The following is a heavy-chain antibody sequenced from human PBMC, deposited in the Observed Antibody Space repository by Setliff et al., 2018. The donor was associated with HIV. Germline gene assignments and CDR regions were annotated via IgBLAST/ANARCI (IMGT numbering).Heavy chain of an antibody. D-gene: IGHD1-1*01. J-gene: IGHJ4*02. CDR3: ASARIPTGGTSTSFDY. CDR1: GFSFASHA. V-gene: IGHV3-48*04. Sequence: GGSLRLSCEGSGFSFASHAMTWVRQAPGKGLEWVSYISSSGSTIYYADSVKGRFTISRDNAKNSLYLQLNSLRREDTAVYYCASARIPTGGTSTSFDYWGQGTLVTV. CDR2: ISSSGSTI.